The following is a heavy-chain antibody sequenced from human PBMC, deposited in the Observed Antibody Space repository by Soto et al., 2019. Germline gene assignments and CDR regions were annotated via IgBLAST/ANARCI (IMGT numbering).Heavy chain of an antibody. D-gene: IGHD6-13*01. J-gene: IGHJ4*02. CDR2: IKQDGSEK. Sequence: QPGGSLRLSCAASGFTFSSYWMSWVRQAPGKGLEWVANIKQDGSEKYYVDSVKGRFTISRDNAKNSLYLQMNSLRAEDTAVYYCARDRSPHSWYSSSWFSPLYFDYWGQGTLVTVSS. CDR3: ARDRSPHSWYSSSWFSPLYFDY. CDR1: GFTFSSYW. V-gene: IGHV3-7*03.